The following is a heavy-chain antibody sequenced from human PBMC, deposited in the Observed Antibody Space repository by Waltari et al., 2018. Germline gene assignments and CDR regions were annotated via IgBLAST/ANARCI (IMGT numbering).Heavy chain of an antibody. Sequence: QVQLQESGPGLVKPSETLSLTCAVSGYSLSSGYYWGWIRQPPGKGLEWIGSIDHSGSTYYNPSLKSRVTISVDTSKNQFSLKLSSVTAADTAVYYCARHQMGSPDGYWGQGTLVTVSS. D-gene: IGHD1-26*01. CDR1: GYSLSSGYY. J-gene: IGHJ4*02. CDR2: IDHSGST. CDR3: ARHQMGSPDGY. V-gene: IGHV4-38-2*01.